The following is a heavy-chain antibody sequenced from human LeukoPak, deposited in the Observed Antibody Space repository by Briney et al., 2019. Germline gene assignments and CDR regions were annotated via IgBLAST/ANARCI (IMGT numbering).Heavy chain of an antibody. J-gene: IGHJ4*02. CDR2: TWSDGSDY. D-gene: IGHD2-15*01. V-gene: IGHV3-33*01. CDR1: GFTFSSYG. CDR3: ARDRGYCRGGRCYSNYFDL. Sequence: PGRSLRLSCAASGFTFSSYGMHWVRQAPGKGLEWVALTWSDGSDYFYPDSVKGRFTISRDNSKNTVYLQMNSLSDEDTAVYFCARDRGYCRGGRCYSNYFDLWGQGTLVTVSS.